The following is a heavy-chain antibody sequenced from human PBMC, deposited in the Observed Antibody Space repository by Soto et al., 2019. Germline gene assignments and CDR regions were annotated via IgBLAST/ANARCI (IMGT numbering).Heavy chain of an antibody. CDR1: GGSFSGYY. CDR3: ARGRSPLGYCSSTSCYLGPTRSRRWFDP. J-gene: IGHJ5*02. D-gene: IGHD2-2*01. V-gene: IGHV4-34*01. Sequence: SETLSLTCAVYGGSFSGYYWSWIRQPPGKGLEWIGEINHSGSTNYNPSLKSRVTISVDTSKNQFSLKLSSVTAADTAVYYCARGRSPLGYCSSTSCYLGPTRSRRWFDPWGQGTLVTVSS. CDR2: INHSGST.